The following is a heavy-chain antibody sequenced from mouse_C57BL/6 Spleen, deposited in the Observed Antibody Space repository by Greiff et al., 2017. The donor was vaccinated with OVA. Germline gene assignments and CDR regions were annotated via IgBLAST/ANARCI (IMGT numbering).Heavy chain of an antibody. D-gene: IGHD1-1*01. CDR2: IYPRDGST. CDR1: GYTFTSYD. Sequence: VQLQQSGPELVKPGASVKLSCKASGYTFTSYDINWVKQRPGQGLEWIGWIYPRDGSTQYNETFKGKATLTVDTSSSTAYMELHSLTSEDAAVYFCARGDYYGSSSYYFDYGGQGTTLTVSS. J-gene: IGHJ2*01. CDR3: ARGDYYGSSSYYFDY. V-gene: IGHV1-85*01.